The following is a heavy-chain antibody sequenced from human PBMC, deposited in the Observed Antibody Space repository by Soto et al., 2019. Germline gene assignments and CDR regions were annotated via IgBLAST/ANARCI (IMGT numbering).Heavy chain of an antibody. J-gene: IGHJ6*02. CDR2: ILYDGSNK. CDR3: AKSRDAYNFYFYYGMDV. V-gene: IGHV3-30*18. CDR1: GFTFSNYG. Sequence: GGSLRLSCAASGFTFSNYGMHWVRQTPGKGLEWVALILYDGSNKYYADSVKGRFTTSRDNSKNTLYLQVSSLRAEDTAVYYCAKSRDAYNFYFYYGMDVWGQGTAVTVSS. D-gene: IGHD2-2*01.